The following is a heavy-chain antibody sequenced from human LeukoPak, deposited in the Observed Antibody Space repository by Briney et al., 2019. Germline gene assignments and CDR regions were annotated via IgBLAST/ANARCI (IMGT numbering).Heavy chain of an antibody. V-gene: IGHV1-2*02. CDR2: INPNSGGT. CDR1: GYTFTGYY. CDR3: ARGSIGDWFDP. D-gene: IGHD3-22*01. J-gene: IGHJ5*02. Sequence: GASVEVSCMASGYTFTGYYMHWVRQAPGEGLEWMGWINPNSGGTNYAQKFQGRVTMTRDTSISTAYMELSRLRSDDTAVYYCARGSIGDWFDPWGQGTLVTVSS.